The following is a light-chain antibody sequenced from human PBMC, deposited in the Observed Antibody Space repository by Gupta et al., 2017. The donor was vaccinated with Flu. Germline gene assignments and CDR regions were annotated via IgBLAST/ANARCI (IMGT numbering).Light chain of an antibody. CDR2: DAS. CDR3: QQECRSRLT. CDR1: QSLSSSY. V-gene: IGKV3-20*01. J-gene: IGKJ3*01. Sequence: EIVLTQSPGTLSLSPGERATLSCRASQSLSSSYLAWYQQRPDQTPRLLIYDASRRATGIPDTFSGSGSGADFTLTIIRLVPEDFAVSYCQQECRSRLTFGPGTKVDIK.